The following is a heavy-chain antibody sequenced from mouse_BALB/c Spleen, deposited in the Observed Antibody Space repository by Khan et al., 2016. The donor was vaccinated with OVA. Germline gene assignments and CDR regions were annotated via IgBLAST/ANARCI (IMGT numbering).Heavy chain of an antibody. D-gene: IGHD2-2*01. CDR3: ARTGWLNY. J-gene: IGHJ2*01. CDR1: GYSITSGYG. Sequence: VQLQQSGPGLVKPCQSLSLTCNVTGYSITSGYGCYWIRQFPGNKLECMDNISYNGCTNYNQSLKSKASFTRDTSKNQFFLQLDSVTTEDTARCYYARTGWLNYWGQGTILTVSA. CDR2: ISYNGCT. V-gene: IGHV3-1*02.